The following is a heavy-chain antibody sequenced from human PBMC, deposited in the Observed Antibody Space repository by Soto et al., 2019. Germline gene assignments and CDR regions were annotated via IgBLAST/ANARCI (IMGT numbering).Heavy chain of an antibody. CDR3: ARDRGLLRFGELLPYGCMGV. J-gene: IGHJ6*02. Sequence: QVQLVESGGGVVQPGRSLRLSCAASGFTFSSYGMHWVRQAPGKGLEWVAVIWYAGSNKYYADSVKGRCTISRYNSKNTMYLQMKTLRAEDTAVYYCARDRGLLRFGELLPYGCMGVWGQGTTVTVSS. CDR1: GFTFSSYG. D-gene: IGHD3-10*01. CDR2: IWYAGSNK. V-gene: IGHV3-33*01.